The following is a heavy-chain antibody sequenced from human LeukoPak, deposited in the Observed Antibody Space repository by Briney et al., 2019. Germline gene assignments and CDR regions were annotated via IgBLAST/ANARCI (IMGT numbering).Heavy chain of an antibody. D-gene: IGHD3-9*01. V-gene: IGHV1-8*01. CDR2: MNPNSGNT. CDR3: ARVPVRYFDWLLDYYYYGMDV. J-gene: IGHJ6*02. CDR1: GYTLTSDD. Sequence: ASVKGYCKASGYTLTSDDVNWVRQATGQRLEWMGWMNPNSGNTGYAQKFQGRVTMTRNTSISTAYMELSSLRSEDTAVYYCARVPVRYFDWLLDYYYYGMDVWGQGTTVTVSS.